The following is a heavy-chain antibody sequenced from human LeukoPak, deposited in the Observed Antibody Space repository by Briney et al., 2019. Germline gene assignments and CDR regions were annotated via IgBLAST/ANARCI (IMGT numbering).Heavy chain of an antibody. CDR1: GCTFSSYS. D-gene: IGHD4-17*01. Sequence: GGSLRLSCAASGCTFSSYSMNWVRQAPGKGVEWVASISSSSSYIYYADSVKGRFTISRDNAKNSLYLQMNRLRAEDTAVNYCARDGSYGDYLDYWGQGTLVTVSA. CDR3: ARDGSYGDYLDY. V-gene: IGHV3-21*01. CDR2: ISSSSSYI. J-gene: IGHJ4*02.